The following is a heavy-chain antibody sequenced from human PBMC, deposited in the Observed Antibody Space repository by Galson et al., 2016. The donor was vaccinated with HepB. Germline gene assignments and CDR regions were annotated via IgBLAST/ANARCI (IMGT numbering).Heavy chain of an antibody. Sequence: SVKVSCKASGYTFTNYAMHWVRQAPGQRLEWMGWINAGNGNTKYSQKFQGRVTITRDTSASTAYMELRSLRSEDTAVYYCVRDHYDSSGYPYNWFDPWGQGTLVTVSS. CDR2: INAGNGNT. V-gene: IGHV1-3*01. D-gene: IGHD3-22*01. CDR1: GYTFTNYA. J-gene: IGHJ5*02. CDR3: VRDHYDSSGYPYNWFDP.